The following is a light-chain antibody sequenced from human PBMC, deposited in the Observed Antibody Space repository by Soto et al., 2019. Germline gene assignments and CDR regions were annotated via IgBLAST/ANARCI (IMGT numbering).Light chain of an antibody. CDR3: QQFNSYPLT. J-gene: IGKJ5*01. CDR2: DAS. Sequence: AIQLTQSPSSLSASVGDRVTITCRASQGISSALAWYQQKPGKAPKLLIYDASSLESGVPSRFSGSGSGTDFTLTISSLQPENFATYYCQQFNSYPLTFGQETRLEIK. V-gene: IGKV1-13*02. CDR1: QGISSA.